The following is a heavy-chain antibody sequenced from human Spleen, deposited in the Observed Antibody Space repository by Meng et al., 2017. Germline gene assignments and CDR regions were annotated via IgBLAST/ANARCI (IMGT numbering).Heavy chain of an antibody. CDR3: AKDLLTTVIPGAFDI. Sequence: GESLKISCAASGFTFSSYSMNWVRQAPGKGLEWVSSISSSSSYIYYADSVKGRFTISRDNAKNSLYLQMNSLRAEDTAVYYCAKDLLTTVIPGAFDIWGQGTMVTVSS. D-gene: IGHD4-17*01. CDR1: GFTFSSYS. V-gene: IGHV3-21*04. J-gene: IGHJ3*02. CDR2: ISSSSSYI.